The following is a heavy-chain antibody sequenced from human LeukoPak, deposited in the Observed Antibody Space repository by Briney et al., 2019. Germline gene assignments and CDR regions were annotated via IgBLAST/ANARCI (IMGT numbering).Heavy chain of an antibody. CDR1: GGTFSSYA. Sequence: GSSVKVSCKASGGTFSSYAISWVRQAPRQGLEWMGGIIPIFGTANYAQKFQGRVTITADKSTSTAYMELSSLRSEDTAVYYCARDHSRGPYNWFDPWGQGTLVTVSS. J-gene: IGHJ5*02. CDR2: IIPIFGTA. D-gene: IGHD5-18*01. V-gene: IGHV1-69*06. CDR3: ARDHSRGPYNWFDP.